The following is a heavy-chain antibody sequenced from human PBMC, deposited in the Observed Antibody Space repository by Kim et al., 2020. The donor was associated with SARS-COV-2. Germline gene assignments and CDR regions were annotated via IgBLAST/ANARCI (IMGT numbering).Heavy chain of an antibody. Sequence: KSRVTMSVDTSKNQFSLKLSSVTAADTAVYYCASSSAYYDMLTGPGCFDYWGQGTLVTVSS. D-gene: IGHD3-9*01. J-gene: IGHJ4*02. V-gene: IGHV4-30-2*05. CDR3: ASSSAYYDMLTGPGCFDY.